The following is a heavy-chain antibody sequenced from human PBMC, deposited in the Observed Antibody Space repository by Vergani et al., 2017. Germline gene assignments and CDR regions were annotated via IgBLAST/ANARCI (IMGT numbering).Heavy chain of an antibody. D-gene: IGHD6-6*01. CDR2: ISNSGNTI. CDR1: RFDFSDYY. J-gene: IGHJ6*03. CDR3: AKGGGGYSSSLYYYYMDV. V-gene: IGHV3-11*01. Sequence: QGQLVESGGGLVKPGGSLRLSCAASRFDFSDYYMSWIRQAPGKGLEWISYISNSGNTINYADSVKGRFIVSRDNAKKSLYLQMNSLRAEDTAVYYCAKGGGGYSSSLYYYYMDVWGKGTTVTVSS.